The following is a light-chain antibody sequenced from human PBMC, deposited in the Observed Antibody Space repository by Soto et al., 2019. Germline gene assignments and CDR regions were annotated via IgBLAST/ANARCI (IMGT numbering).Light chain of an antibody. Sequence: QSVLAQPSSVSGSPGQSITISCTGTSTDVGGYNYVSWYQHHSGKAPKLLIYEVTNRPSGISDRFSGSTSVNTASLTISGLQAEDESDSYCGSYSSTDTPFVFGTGTKVTVL. CDR2: EVT. J-gene: IGLJ1*01. V-gene: IGLV2-14*01. CDR1: STDVGGYNY. CDR3: GSYSSTDTPFV.